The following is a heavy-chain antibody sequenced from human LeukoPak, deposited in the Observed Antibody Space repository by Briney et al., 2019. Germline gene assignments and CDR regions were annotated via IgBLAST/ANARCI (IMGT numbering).Heavy chain of an antibody. CDR2: MSPNSGNT. J-gene: IGHJ4*02. D-gene: IGHD6-19*01. Sequence: GASVKVSCKASGYTFTSYDINWVRQATGQGLEWMGWMSPNSGNTGYAQKFQGRVTMARNTSISTAYMELSSLRSEDTAVYYCARVSSGWYPPLRYWGQGTLVTVSS. V-gene: IGHV1-8*01. CDR1: GYTFTSYD. CDR3: ARVSSGWYPPLRY.